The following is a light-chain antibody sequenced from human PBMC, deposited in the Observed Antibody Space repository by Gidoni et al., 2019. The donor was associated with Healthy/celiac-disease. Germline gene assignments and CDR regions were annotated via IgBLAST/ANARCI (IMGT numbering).Light chain of an antibody. CDR1: QSVLYSSNNKNY. CDR3: QQYYSTPWT. CDR2: WAS. V-gene: IGKV4-1*01. J-gene: IGKJ1*01. Sequence: DLVMTQSTDPLAVSLGERATLNCKSSQSVLYSSNNKNYLAWYQQKPGQPPKLLIYWASTRESGVPDRFSGSGSGTDFTLTISILQAEDVAVYYCQQYYSTPWTFGQXTKVEIK.